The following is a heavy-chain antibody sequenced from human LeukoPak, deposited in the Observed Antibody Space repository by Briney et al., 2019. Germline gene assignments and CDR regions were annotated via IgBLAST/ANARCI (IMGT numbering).Heavy chain of an antibody. Sequence: GGSLRLSCAASRFTFNDYTMHWVRQAPGKGLEWVANIKQDGTEKYYVDSVKGRFTISRDNARNSLELQMNSLRVEDTAVYYCAKVAKYYYGSETYYLFEQWGQGTPVTASS. CDR3: AKVAKYYYGSETYYLFEQ. CDR2: IKQDGTEK. D-gene: IGHD3-10*01. CDR1: RFTFNDYT. V-gene: IGHV3-7*01. J-gene: IGHJ4*02.